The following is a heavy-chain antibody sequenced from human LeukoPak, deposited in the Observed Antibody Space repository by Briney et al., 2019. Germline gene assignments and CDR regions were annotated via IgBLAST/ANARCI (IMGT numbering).Heavy chain of an antibody. V-gene: IGHV1-69*04. CDR3: AREYYYDMSGDYFDY. J-gene: IGHJ4*02. D-gene: IGHD3-22*01. CDR1: GGTFSSYA. CDR2: IIPILGIA. Sequence: ASVKVSCKASGGTFSSYAISWVRQAPGQGLEWMGRIIPILGIANYAQKFQGRVTITADKSTSTAYMEPSSLRSEDTAVYYCAREYYYDMSGDYFDYWGQGTLVTVSS.